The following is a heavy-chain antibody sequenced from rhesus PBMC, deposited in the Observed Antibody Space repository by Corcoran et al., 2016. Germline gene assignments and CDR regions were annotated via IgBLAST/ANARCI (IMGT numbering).Heavy chain of an antibody. CDR1: GGSISGYYL. Sequence: QVQLQESGPGLVKPSETLSLTCAVSGGSISGYYLWSWISQPPGKGLEWIGYIYGVSGSTSYNPSLNSRVIISKDTSKNQFSLKLSSVTSPDTAVYYCARDEFLDWLPSFDYWGQGVLVTVSS. CDR2: IYGVSGST. CDR3: ARDEFLDWLPSFDY. J-gene: IGHJ4*01. D-gene: IGHD3-3*01. V-gene: IGHV4S7*01.